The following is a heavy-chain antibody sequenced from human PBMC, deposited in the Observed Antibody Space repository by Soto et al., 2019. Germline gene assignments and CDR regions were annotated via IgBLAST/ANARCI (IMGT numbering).Heavy chain of an antibody. V-gene: IGHV4-31*03. D-gene: IGHD3-16*02. J-gene: IGHJ3*02. CDR3: ARENYRMMGPLLNAFDI. CDR2: IYYSGST. Sequence: QVQLQESGPGLVKPSQTLSLTCTVSGGSISSGGYYWSWIRQHPGKGLEWIGYIYYSGSTYYNPSLKSRVTISVDTSKNQFSLKLSSVTAADTAVYYCARENYRMMGPLLNAFDIWGQGTMVTVSS. CDR1: GGSISSGGYY.